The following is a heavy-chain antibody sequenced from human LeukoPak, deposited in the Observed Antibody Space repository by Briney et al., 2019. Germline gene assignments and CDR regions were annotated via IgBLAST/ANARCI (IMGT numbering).Heavy chain of an antibody. CDR2: ISGDGGST. V-gene: IGHV3-43*02. CDR1: GFTFDDYA. Sequence: RGSLRLSCAASGFTFDDYAMHWVRQAPGKGLEWVSLISGDGGSTYYADSVKGRFTISRDNSKNSLYLQMNSLRTEDTALYYCAKDVVPTYYYDSSGYPGDYWGQGTLVTVSS. J-gene: IGHJ4*02. D-gene: IGHD3-22*01. CDR3: AKDVVPTYYYDSSGYPGDY.